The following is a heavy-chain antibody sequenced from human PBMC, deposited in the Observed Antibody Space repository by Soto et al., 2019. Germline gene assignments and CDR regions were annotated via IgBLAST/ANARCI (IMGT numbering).Heavy chain of an antibody. D-gene: IGHD3-16*01. J-gene: IGHJ3*02. V-gene: IGHV3-30*18. Sequence: GGSLRLSCAASGFTFSSYGMHWVRQAPGKGLEWVAVISYDGSNKYYADSVKGRFTISRDNSKNTLYLQMNSLRAEDTAVYYCAKGEVGWGNAFDIWGQGTMVTVSS. CDR3: AKGEVGWGNAFDI. CDR2: ISYDGSNK. CDR1: GFTFSSYG.